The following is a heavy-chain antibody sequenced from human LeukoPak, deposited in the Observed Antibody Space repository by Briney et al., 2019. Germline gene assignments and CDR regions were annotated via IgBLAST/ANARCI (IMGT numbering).Heavy chain of an antibody. V-gene: IGHV3-33*01. J-gene: IGHJ4*02. D-gene: IGHD6-19*01. CDR1: GFTFSSYG. CDR2: IWYDGSNK. Sequence: PGGSLRLSCAAPGFTFSSYGMHWVRQAPGKGLEWVAVIWYDGSNKYYADSVKGRFTISRDNSKNTLYLQMNSLRAEDTAVYYCAREFGPVAGPFDYWGQGTLVTVSS. CDR3: AREFGPVAGPFDY.